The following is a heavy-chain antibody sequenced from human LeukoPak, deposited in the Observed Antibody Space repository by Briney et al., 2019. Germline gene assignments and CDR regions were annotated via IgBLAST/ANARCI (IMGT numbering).Heavy chain of an antibody. CDR1: GFTFSDFY. CDR2: ISSTGSYT. D-gene: IGHD5-18*01. V-gene: IGHV3-11*05. Sequence: GGSLRLSRAASGFTFSDFYMSWIRQAPGKGLEWVSYISSTGSYTDYADSVKGRFTISRDNAKNSLYLQMNSLRAEDTAVYYCARGRLQYSYGYDYWGQGTLVTVSS. CDR3: ARGRLQYSYGYDY. J-gene: IGHJ4*02.